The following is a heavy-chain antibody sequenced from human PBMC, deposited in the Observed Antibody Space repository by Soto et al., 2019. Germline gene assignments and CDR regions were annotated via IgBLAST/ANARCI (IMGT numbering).Heavy chain of an antibody. V-gene: IGHV1-18*01. D-gene: IGHD6-19*01. CDR2: ISAYNGNT. Sequence: QVQLVQSGAEVKKPGASVRVSCKASGYTLTSYGISWVRQAPGQGLEWMGWISAYNGNTKYAQKLQGRVTMTTDTSTSTSYMEVRSLRSDDTAVYYCARDLAVGLVDYWGQGTLVTVSS. J-gene: IGHJ4*02. CDR3: ARDLAVGLVDY. CDR1: GYTLTSYG.